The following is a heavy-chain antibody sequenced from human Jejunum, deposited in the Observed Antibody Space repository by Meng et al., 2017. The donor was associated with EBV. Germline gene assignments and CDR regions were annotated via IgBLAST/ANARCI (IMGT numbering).Heavy chain of an antibody. D-gene: IGHD3-16*02. Sequence: EVQLVEAGGALVKPGGSLRPSCAASGFTLSSYSMNWVRQAPGKGLEWVSYISSGSSFIYYADSVKGRFTISRDDAKNSLSLQMNNLGADDTAVYYCVRDSSFNVHWGQGTLVTVSS. V-gene: IGHV3-21*02. CDR3: VRDSSFNVH. CDR1: GFTLSSYS. J-gene: IGHJ4*02. CDR2: ISSGSSFI.